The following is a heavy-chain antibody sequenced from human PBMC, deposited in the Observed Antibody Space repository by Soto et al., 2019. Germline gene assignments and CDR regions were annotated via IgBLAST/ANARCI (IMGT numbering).Heavy chain of an antibody. Sequence: EVQLLESGGGLVQPGGSLRLSCAASGFTFSSYAMSWVRQAPGKGLEWVSAISGSGGSTYYADSVKGRFTISRDNSKNTLYLQMNSLRGEDTAVYYCAKVGGYCSGGSCYRSQGTLVTVSP. J-gene: IGHJ4*02. D-gene: IGHD2-15*01. CDR1: GFTFSSYA. CDR2: ISGSGGST. CDR3: AKVGGYCSGGSCY. V-gene: IGHV3-23*01.